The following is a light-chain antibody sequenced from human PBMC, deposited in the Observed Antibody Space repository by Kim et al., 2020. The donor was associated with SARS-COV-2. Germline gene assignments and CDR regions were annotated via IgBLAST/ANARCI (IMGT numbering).Light chain of an antibody. Sequence: SSELTQDPAVSVDLGQTVRITCQGDSLRSYYATWYQQKPGQAPILVIYGKNNRPSGIPDRFSGSSSGNTASLTITGTQAGDEADYYCNSRDSNDNEEVGG. CDR2: GKN. J-gene: IGLJ2*01. CDR3: NSRDSNDNEE. CDR1: SLRSYY. V-gene: IGLV3-19*01.